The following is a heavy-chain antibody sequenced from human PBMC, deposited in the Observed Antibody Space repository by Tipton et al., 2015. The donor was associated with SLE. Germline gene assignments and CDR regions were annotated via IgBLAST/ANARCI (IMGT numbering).Heavy chain of an antibody. CDR2: IDLRGRT. Sequence: TLSLTCAVYGGSFGGSYLRWIRQPPGMWPYWIGEIDLRGRTHSNPSLKSRVTISVDTSKNQFSLKLSSVTAADTAVYYCARGVRYGSGSYEFDYWGQGTLLTVS. CDR3: ARGVRYGSGSYEFDY. D-gene: IGHD3-10*01. CDR1: GGSFGGSY. V-gene: IGHV4-34*01. J-gene: IGHJ4*02.